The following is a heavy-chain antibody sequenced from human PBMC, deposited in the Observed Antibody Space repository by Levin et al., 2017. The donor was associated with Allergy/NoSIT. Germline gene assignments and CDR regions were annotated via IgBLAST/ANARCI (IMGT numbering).Heavy chain of an antibody. CDR3: ARDLAYCSGGSCYGGMNDYYGMDV. CDR1: GFTFSDYY. J-gene: IGHJ6*02. CDR2: ISSSGSTI. D-gene: IGHD2-15*01. Sequence: GGSLRLSCAASGFTFSDYYMSWIRQAPGKGLEWVSYISSSGSTIYYADSVKGRFTISRDNAKNSLYLQMNSLRAEDTAVYYCARDLAYCSGGSCYGGMNDYYGMDVWGQGTTVTVSS. V-gene: IGHV3-11*01.